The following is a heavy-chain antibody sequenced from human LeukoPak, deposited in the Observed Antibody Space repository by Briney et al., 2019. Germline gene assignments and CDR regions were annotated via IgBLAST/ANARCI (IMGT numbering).Heavy chain of an antibody. CDR2: ISSSGSTI. V-gene: IGHV3-48*03. Sequence: GGSLRLSCAASGFTFSSYEMNWVRQAPGKGLEWVSYISSSGSTIYYADSVKGRFTISRDNAKNSLYLQMNSLRAEDTAVYYCAKVRETFGLYYYMDVWGKGTTVIVSS. D-gene: IGHD3-10*01. J-gene: IGHJ6*03. CDR3: AKVRETFGLYYYMDV. CDR1: GFTFSSYE.